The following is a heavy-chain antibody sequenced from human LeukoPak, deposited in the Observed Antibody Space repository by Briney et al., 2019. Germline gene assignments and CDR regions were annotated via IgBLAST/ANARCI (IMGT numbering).Heavy chain of an antibody. V-gene: IGHV1-69*04. D-gene: IGHD5-18*01. J-gene: IGHJ4*02. CDR2: IIPILGIA. CDR3: ASKRAYSYGSFDY. CDR1: GGTFSSYA. Sequence: GSSVKVSCKASGGTFSSYAISWVRQAPGQGLEWMGRIIPILGIANYAQKFQGRVTITADKSTSTAYMELSSLRSEDTAVYYCASKRAYSYGSFDYWGQGTLVTVSS.